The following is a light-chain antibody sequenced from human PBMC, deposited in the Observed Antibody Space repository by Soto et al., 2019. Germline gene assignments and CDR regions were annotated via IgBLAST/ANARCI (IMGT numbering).Light chain of an antibody. CDR2: GVS. V-gene: IGKV3-20*01. J-gene: IGKJ1*01. CDR3: QQDGISPWT. Sequence: EIALSLSPVTLSVTQRQRAPLSYRASQSVSGNLAWYQQKPGQAPRLLIYGVSARATGIPDRFSGSGSGTDFTLTISRLEPEDFAVYYCQQDGISPWTFCHG. CDR1: QSVSGN.